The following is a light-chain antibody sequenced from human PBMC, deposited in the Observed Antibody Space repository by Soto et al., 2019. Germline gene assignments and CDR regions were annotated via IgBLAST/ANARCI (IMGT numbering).Light chain of an antibody. V-gene: IGKV1-39*01. Sequence: DIQMTQSPASLSASVGDRVTISCRASQSIGRNLNWYQQKPGKAPTLLMFTSSNLQSGAPSRFSGSGSGTDFIFTISSLQPEDFATYYCQQSYSTPPTFGQGTKV. CDR1: QSIGRN. J-gene: IGKJ1*01. CDR3: QQSYSTPPT. CDR2: TSS.